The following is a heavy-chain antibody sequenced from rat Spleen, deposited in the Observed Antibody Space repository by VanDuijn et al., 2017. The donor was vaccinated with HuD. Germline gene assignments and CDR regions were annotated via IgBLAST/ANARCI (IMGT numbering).Heavy chain of an antibody. Sequence: QVQLKESGPGLVQPSETLSLTCTVSGFSLTSYSVSWVRQVSGKGPEWMGRMWYDGDTHYNSVIKSRLNISRDTSKSQVFLKMNSLQTEDTAMYFCASGIHDYWGQGVMVTVSS. CDR1: GFSLTSYS. D-gene: IGHD1-4*01. CDR3: ASGIHDY. CDR2: MWYDGDT. V-gene: IGHV2-70*01. J-gene: IGHJ2*01.